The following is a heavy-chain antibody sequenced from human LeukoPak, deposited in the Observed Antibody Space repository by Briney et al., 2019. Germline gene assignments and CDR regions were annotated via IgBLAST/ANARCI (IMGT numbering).Heavy chain of an antibody. V-gene: IGHV4-30-4*08. CDR2: IYYSGST. D-gene: IGHD3-22*01. J-gene: IGHJ3*02. CDR1: GGSISSGDYY. CDR3: ARHKYYYDSRGAFDI. Sequence: SETLSLTCTVSGGSISSGDYYWSWIRQPPGKGLEWIGYIYYSGSTYYNPSLKSRVTISVDTSKNQFSLKLSSVTAADTAVYYCARHKYYYDSRGAFDIWGQGTMVTVSS.